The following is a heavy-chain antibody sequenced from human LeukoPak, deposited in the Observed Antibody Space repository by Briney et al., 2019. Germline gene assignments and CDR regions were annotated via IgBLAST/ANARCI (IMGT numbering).Heavy chain of an antibody. J-gene: IGHJ5*02. CDR1: GGSISSYY. CDR3: ARVRGAARRGNWFNP. Sequence: SETLSLTCTVSGGSISSYYWSWIRQPPGKGLEWIGYIYYSGSTSYNPSLKSRVTISVDTSKNQFSLKLSSVTAADTAVYYCARVRGAARRGNWFNPWGQGTLVTVSS. D-gene: IGHD6-6*01. V-gene: IGHV4-59*01. CDR2: IYYSGST.